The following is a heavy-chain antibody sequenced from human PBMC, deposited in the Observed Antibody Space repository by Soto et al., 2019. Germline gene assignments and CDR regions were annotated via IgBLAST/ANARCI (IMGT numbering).Heavy chain of an antibody. CDR3: ARGPFRPSAMDV. V-gene: IGHV1-69*10. CDR2: TIPALGKT. D-gene: IGHD3-10*01. Sequence: ASVKVSCKTSGDNFKKNVFTWVRQAPGQGLEWMGGTIPALGKTHYIEKFQGRVTVTVDDATRTVYMEVRDLTSEDTAIYYCARGPFRPSAMDVWGQGTTVTVSS. CDR1: GDNFKKNV. J-gene: IGHJ6*02.